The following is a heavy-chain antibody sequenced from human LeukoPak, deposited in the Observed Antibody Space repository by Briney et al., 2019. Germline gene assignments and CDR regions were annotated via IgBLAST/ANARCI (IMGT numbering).Heavy chain of an antibody. J-gene: IGHJ4*02. V-gene: IGHV3-7*01. CDR3: ARGPAVVIAVADC. Sequence: PGGSLRLSCVASGFTFSSYWMTWVRQAPGKGLEWVANIKEDGSEKYYVDSVKGRFTISRDNAKNSLYLQMNSLRGEDTAVYYCARGPAVVIAVADCSGQGTLVTVSS. CDR1: GFTFSSYW. CDR2: IKEDGSEK. D-gene: IGHD6-19*01.